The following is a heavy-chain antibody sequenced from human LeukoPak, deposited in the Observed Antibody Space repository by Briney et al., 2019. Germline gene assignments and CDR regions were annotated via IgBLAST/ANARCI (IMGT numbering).Heavy chain of an antibody. J-gene: IGHJ5*02. Sequence: ASVKVSCKASGYTFTSYGISWVRQAPGQGLEWMGWISAYNGNTNYAQKLQGRVTMTRDTSISTAYMELSRLRSDDTAVYYCARARSNSGSYYNPWGQGTLVTVSS. CDR3: ARARSNSGSYYNP. CDR2: ISAYNGNT. CDR1: GYTFTSYG. D-gene: IGHD3-10*01. V-gene: IGHV1-18*01.